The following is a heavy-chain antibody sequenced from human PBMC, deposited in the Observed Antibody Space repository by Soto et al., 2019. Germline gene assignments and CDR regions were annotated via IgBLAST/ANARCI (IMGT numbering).Heavy chain of an antibody. V-gene: IGHV4-59*01. CDR1: GGSISSYY. J-gene: IGHJ3*02. Sequence: SETLSLTCTVSGGSISSYYWNWIRQPPGKGLEWIGYVYYSGSTNYNPSLKSRVTISVDTSKNQFYLKLSSVNAADTAVYYCARGRRYYYDSSGRGGAFDIWGPGTIVTVSS. D-gene: IGHD3-22*01. CDR2: VYYSGST. CDR3: ARGRRYYYDSSGRGGAFDI.